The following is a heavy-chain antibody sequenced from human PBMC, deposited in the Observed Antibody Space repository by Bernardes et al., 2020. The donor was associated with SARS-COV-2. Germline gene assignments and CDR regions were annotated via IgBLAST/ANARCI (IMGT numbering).Heavy chain of an antibody. J-gene: IGHJ6*02. CDR3: ARDYGDYSGYYYGMDV. V-gene: IGHV4-59*04. D-gene: IGHD4-17*01. CDR2: IYYSGST. CDR1: GGSIISYF. Sequence: SETLSLTCTVSGGSIISYFWSWIRQPPGKGLEWIGYIYYSGSTYYNPSLKSRVTISVDTSKNQFSLKLSSVTAADTAVYYCARDYGDYSGYYYGMDVWGQGTTVTVSS.